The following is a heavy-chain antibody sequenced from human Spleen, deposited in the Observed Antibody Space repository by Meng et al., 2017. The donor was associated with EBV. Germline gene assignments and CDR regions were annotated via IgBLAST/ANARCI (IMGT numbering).Heavy chain of an antibody. CDR2: IYYNGNT. V-gene: IGHV4-39*07. CDR3: ARDGSSGWSVGWYFDL. J-gene: IGHJ2*01. D-gene: IGHD6-19*01. CDR1: TGSISGSRHY. Sequence: QLQLEESGPGLVKASETLSLTCTVPTGSISGSRHYWGWLRQPPGKGLEWVGSIYYNGNTYYNPSLKSRVTISVDTSKNQLSLELTSVTAADTAIYFCARDGSSGWSVGWYFDLWGRGTLVTVSS.